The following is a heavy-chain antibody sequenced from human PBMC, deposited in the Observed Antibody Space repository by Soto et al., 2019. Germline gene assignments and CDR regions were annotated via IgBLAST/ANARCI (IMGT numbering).Heavy chain of an antibody. V-gene: IGHV3-74*01. CDR3: AREAPVSNAFDI. J-gene: IGHJ3*02. Sequence: GGSLRLSCAASGFTFSSYWMHWVRQAPGKGLVWVSRINSDGSSTSYADSVKGRFTISRDNAKNTLYLQMNSLRAEDTAVYYCAREAPVSNAFDIWGQGTMVTVSS. CDR1: GFTFSSYW. D-gene: IGHD2-2*01. CDR2: INSDGSST.